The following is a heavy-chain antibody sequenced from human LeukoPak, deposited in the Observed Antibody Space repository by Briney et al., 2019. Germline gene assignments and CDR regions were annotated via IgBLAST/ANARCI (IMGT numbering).Heavy chain of an antibody. Sequence: SETLSLTCTVSGDSLRKSTFYWVWIRQPPGKGLEWIGSIYYSGGADYNPSLQSRVTISVDTSKNEFSLKVRSVTAADTAVYYCARTRYCSSTSCPEGAFDIWGQGTMVTVSS. D-gene: IGHD2-2*01. J-gene: IGHJ3*02. CDR1: GDSLRKSTFY. CDR3: ARTRYCSSTSCPEGAFDI. V-gene: IGHV4-39*07. CDR2: IYYSGGA.